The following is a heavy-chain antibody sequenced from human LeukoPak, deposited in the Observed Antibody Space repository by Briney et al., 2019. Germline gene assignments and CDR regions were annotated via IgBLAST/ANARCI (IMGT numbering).Heavy chain of an antibody. Sequence: SETLSLTCAVYGGSFTIYSWTWIRQSPGKGLEWIGEINHSGNTNYNPSLKSRVTISVDTSKNQFSLKLTSVTAADTAVYYCARARARGYYDSSGYSHFDYWGQGTLVTVSS. V-gene: IGHV4-34*01. D-gene: IGHD3-22*01. CDR3: ARARARGYYDSSGYSHFDY. CDR1: GGSFTIYS. J-gene: IGHJ4*02. CDR2: INHSGNT.